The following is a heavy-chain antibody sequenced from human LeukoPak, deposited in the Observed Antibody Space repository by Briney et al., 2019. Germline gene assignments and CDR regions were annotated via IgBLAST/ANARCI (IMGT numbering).Heavy chain of an antibody. J-gene: IGHJ4*02. V-gene: IGHV3-23*01. CDR3: AKPGSGSYYLDFDY. Sequence: PGGSLRLSCAASGFTFSSYGMSWVRQAPGKGLEWVSAISGSGGSTYYADSVKGRFTISRDNSKNTLYLQMNSLRAEDTAVYYCAKPGSGSYYLDFDYWGQGTLVTVSS. CDR2: ISGSGGST. D-gene: IGHD1-26*01. CDR1: GFTFSSYG.